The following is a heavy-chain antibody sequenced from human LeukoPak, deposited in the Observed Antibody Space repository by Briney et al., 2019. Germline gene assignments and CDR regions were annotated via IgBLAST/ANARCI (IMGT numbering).Heavy chain of an antibody. CDR1: RVAFNVFA. D-gene: IGHD3-3*02. CDR2: INGPGDIT. V-gene: IGHV3-23*01. Sequence: GGSLRLSCAASRVAFNVFAISWVRQAPGKGLQWVSGINGPGDITHYADFVKGRFTISRDNAKNTLFLQMSDLRGDDTATYFCAGAHFRSGHGIDYWGQGVQVT. J-gene: IGHJ4*03. CDR3: AGAHFRSGHGIDY.